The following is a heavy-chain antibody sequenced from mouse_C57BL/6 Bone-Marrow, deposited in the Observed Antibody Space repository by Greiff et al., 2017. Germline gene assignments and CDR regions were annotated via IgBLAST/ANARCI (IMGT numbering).Heavy chain of an antibody. J-gene: IGHJ4*01. V-gene: IGHV1-63*01. CDR1: GYTFTNYW. CDR2: IYPGGGYT. CDR3: ARVRVYGNNYAMDY. Sequence: QVQLKESGAELVRPGTSVKMSCKASGYTFTNYWIGWAKQRPGHGLEWIGDIYPGGGYTNYNEKFKGKATLTADKSSSTAYMQFSSLTSEDSAIYYCARVRVYGNNYAMDYWGQGTSVTVSS. D-gene: IGHD2-1*01.